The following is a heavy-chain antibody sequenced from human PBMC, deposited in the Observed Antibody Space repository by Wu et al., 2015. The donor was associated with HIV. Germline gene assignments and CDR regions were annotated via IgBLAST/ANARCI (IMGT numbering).Heavy chain of an antibody. CDR3: ARDGYSSSSSHYYYYMDV. CDR2: INPNSGGT. V-gene: IGHV1-2*02. D-gene: IGHD6-6*01. CDR1: GYTFTGYY. J-gene: IGHJ6*03. Sequence: QVQLVQSGAEVKKPGASVKVSCKASGYTFTGYYMHWVRQAPGQGLEWMGWINPNSGGTNYAQKFQGRVTMTRDTSISTAYMELSRLRSDDTAVYYCARDGYSSSSSHYYYYMDVVGDKGDHGHRLL.